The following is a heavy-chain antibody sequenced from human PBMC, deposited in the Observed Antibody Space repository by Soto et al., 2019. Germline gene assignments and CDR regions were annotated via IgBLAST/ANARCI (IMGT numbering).Heavy chain of an antibody. CDR1: GFTFGDYA. V-gene: IGHV3-49*03. CDR3: TGVPAAMNYWFDP. D-gene: IGHD2-2*01. CDR2: IRSKAYGGTT. J-gene: IGHJ5*02. Sequence: GGSLRLSCTASGFTFGDYAMSWFLQATGKGLEWVGFIRSKAYGGTTEYAASVKGRFTISRDDSKSIAYLQMNSLKTEDTAVYYCTGVPAAMNYWFDPWGQGTLVTVSS.